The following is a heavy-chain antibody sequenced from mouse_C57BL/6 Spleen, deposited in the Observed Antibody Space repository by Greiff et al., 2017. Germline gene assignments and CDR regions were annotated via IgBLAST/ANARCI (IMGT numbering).Heavy chain of an antibody. Sequence: VQLQQSGPELVKPGAQVRISGKPPGYPLPGSFLTGGKQSNGKSLEGIGRINPSNGDTFYNQKFKGKATLTVDKSSSTAHMELLSLTSEDFAVYYCARWSGSSFPWFAYWGQGTLVTVSA. V-gene: IGHV1-37*01. CDR2: INPSNGDT. CDR1: GYPLPGSF. CDR3: ARWSGSSFPWFAY. D-gene: IGHD1-1*01. J-gene: IGHJ3*01.